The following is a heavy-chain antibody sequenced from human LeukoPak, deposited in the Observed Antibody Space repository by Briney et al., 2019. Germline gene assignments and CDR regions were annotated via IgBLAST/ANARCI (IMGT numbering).Heavy chain of an antibody. V-gene: IGHV4-39*07. CDR3: ARDQGRWLVRTFDY. CDR1: DGSISSSSYY. D-gene: IGHD6-19*01. Sequence: SETLSLTCTVSDGSISSSSYYWGWIRQPPGKGLEWIGNIYYSGSTYYNPSLKGRVTISVDTSKNQFSLKLSSVTAADTAVYYCARDQGRWLVRTFDYWGQGTLVTVSS. J-gene: IGHJ4*02. CDR2: IYYSGST.